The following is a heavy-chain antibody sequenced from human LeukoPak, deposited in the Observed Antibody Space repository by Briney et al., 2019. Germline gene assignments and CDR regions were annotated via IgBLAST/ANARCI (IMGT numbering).Heavy chain of an antibody. D-gene: IGHD2-15*01. CDR2: ISSSSSYI. Sequence: PGGSLRLSCAASGFTFSDYAMNWVRQAPGKGLEWVSSISSSSSYIYYADSVKGRFTISRDNAKNSLYLQVNSLRAEDTAVYYCARVTLTIGYCSGGSCYHNWFDPWGQGTLVTVSS. CDR3: ARVTLTIGYCSGGSCYHNWFDP. J-gene: IGHJ5*02. V-gene: IGHV3-21*01. CDR1: GFTFSDYA.